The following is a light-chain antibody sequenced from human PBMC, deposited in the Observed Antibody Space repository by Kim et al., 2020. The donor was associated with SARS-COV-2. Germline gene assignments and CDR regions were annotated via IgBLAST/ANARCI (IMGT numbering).Light chain of an antibody. CDR3: AAWDDSLSGWV. CDR1: SSNIGSNY. CDR2: RNN. V-gene: IGLV1-47*01. J-gene: IGLJ3*02. Sequence: GQRVTIFCSGSSSNIGSNYVYWYQQLPGTAPKLLIYRNNQRSSGVPDRFYGSKSGTSASLAISGLRSEDEADYYCAAWDDSLSGWVFGGGTQLTVL.